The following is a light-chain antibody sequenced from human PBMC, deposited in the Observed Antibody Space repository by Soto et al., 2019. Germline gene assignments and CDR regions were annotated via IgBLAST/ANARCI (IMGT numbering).Light chain of an antibody. V-gene: IGKV3-15*01. CDR3: HQYNTWPPRFT. CDR2: GAS. Sequence: EIMMTQSLATLSVSPGEKATLSCRASQSVSSTLAWYQQKPGQAPRRLIYGASTRATAVPARFSGGGAVTEFSLTISSLQSDDFGVYYCHQYNTWPPRFTFGPGTKVDIK. J-gene: IGKJ3*01. CDR1: QSVSST.